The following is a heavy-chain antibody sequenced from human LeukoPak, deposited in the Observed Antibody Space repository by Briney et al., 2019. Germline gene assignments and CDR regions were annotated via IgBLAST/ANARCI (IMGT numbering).Heavy chain of an antibody. D-gene: IGHD6-13*01. CDR3: ARESGHIAAAGTTSFDY. CDR2: IIPIFGTA. J-gene: IGHJ4*02. V-gene: IGHV1-69*13. Sequence: SVKVSCKASGGTFSSYAISWVRQAPGQGLEWMGGIIPIFGTANYAQKFQGRVMITADESTSTAYMELSSLRSEDTAVYYCARESGHIAAAGTTSFDYWGQGTLVTVSS. CDR1: GGTFSSYA.